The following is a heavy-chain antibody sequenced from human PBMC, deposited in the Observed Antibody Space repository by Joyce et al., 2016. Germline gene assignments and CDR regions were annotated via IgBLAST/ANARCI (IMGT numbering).Heavy chain of an antibody. V-gene: IGHV3-23*01. J-gene: IGHJ4*02. Sequence: EVQLLESGGGLVQPGGSLRLSCAASGFTFSNYGMSWFRQAPGKGREWVSTITGSGSGTYYADSVKGRFTISRDNSKNTLYLQMGSLRGEDTAVYYCARGGMIRHRYFGYWGQGTLVTVSS. CDR2: ITGSGSGT. D-gene: IGHD3-16*01. CDR1: GFTFSNYG. CDR3: ARGGMIRHRYFGY.